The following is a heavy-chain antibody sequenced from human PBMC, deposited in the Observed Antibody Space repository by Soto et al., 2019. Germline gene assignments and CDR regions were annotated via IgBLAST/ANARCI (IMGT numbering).Heavy chain of an antibody. D-gene: IGHD1-26*01. Sequence: EVQLLESGGGLVQPGGSLRLSCAASGFTLSSYAMSWVRQAPGKGLEWVSAIRGSGNRTFHADSVKGRFTISRENAKNALYLQMNSLRVEDTAVYYCAKEVASGSYSHYYYGVDVWGQGTMVTVSS. CDR3: AKEVASGSYSHYYYGVDV. J-gene: IGHJ6*02. V-gene: IGHV3-23*01. CDR2: IRGSGNRT. CDR1: GFTLSSYA.